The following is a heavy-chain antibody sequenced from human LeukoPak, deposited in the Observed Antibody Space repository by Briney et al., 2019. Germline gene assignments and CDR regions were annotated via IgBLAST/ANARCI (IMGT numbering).Heavy chain of an antibody. CDR2: TSGSGGNS. CDR3: AKGTTKYPMIGNIYHMDV. V-gene: IGHV3-23*01. CDR1: GFSFSNKA. D-gene: IGHD3-22*01. Sequence: GGSLRLSCAASGFSFSNKAMHWVRQAPGKGLEWVSATSGSGGNSYYLDSVEGRFTISRDNSKNTLYLQMSSLTVDDTAVYFCAKGTTKYPMIGNIYHMDVWGQGTTVTVSS. J-gene: IGHJ6*03.